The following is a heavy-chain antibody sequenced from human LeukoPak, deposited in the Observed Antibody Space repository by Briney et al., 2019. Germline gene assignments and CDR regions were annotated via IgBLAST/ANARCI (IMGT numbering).Heavy chain of an antibody. Sequence: SGPTLVNPTQTLTLTCTFSGFSLSTSGVGVGWIRQPPGKALEWLALDYWDDDKRYSPSLKTRLTITKDTSKNQVVLTMTNMDPVDTATYYCAYSQRIAYCSGGSCYHFDSWGQGTLVTVSS. CDR3: AYSQRIAYCSGGSCYHFDS. CDR2: DYWDDDK. D-gene: IGHD2-15*01. V-gene: IGHV2-5*02. CDR1: GFSLSTSGVG. J-gene: IGHJ4*02.